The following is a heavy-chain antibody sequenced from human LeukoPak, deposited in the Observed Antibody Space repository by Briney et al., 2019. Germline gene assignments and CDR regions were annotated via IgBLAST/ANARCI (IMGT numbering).Heavy chain of an antibody. Sequence: SETLSLTCAVYGGSFSGYYWSWIRQPPGKGLEWIGEINHSGSTNYNPSLKSRVTISVDTSKNQFSLKLSSVTAADTAVYYCARGRGDYVLSLVNYYMDVWGKGTTVTVSS. CDR2: INHSGST. J-gene: IGHJ6*03. CDR1: GGSFSGYY. D-gene: IGHD4-17*01. CDR3: ARGRGDYVLSLVNYYMDV. V-gene: IGHV4-34*01.